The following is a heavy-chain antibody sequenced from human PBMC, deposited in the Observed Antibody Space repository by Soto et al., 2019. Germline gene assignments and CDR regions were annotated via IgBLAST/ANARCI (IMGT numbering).Heavy chain of an antibody. CDR2: IYYSGST. V-gene: IGHV4-30-4*01. CDR1: GGSSSICDYY. CDR3: ARGRSRDYPTFDP. Sequence: LCLRCTVSGGSSSICDYYLSLIRQPPGKGLEWIGYIYYSGSTYYNPSLKSRVTISVDTSKNQFSLKLSSVTAADTAVYYCARGRSRDYPTFDPWGQGTLVTVSS. J-gene: IGHJ5*02. D-gene: IGHD4-17*01.